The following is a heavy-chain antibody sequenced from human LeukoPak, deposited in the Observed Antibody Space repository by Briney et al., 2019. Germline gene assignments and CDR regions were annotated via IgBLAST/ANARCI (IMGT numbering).Heavy chain of an antibody. J-gene: IGHJ6*02. D-gene: IGHD2-2*01. CDR2: MDYDGST. CDR1: GGSIDTYY. Sequence: SETLSLTCTVSGGSIDTYYWTWIRQPPGKGLEWIGYMDYDGSTNYNPSLKSRLTISVDTSKNQFSLKLSSVTAADTAVYYCARDGVPSASPYYYYYAMDVWGQGTTVTVSS. CDR3: ARDGVPSASPYYYYYAMDV. V-gene: IGHV4-59*01.